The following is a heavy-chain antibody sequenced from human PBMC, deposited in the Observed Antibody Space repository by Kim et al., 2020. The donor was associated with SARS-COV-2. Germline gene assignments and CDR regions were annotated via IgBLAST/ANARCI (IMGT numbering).Heavy chain of an antibody. CDR2: IYYSGSS. V-gene: IGHV4-39*01. Sequence: SETLSLTCTVSGGSISSSSYYWGWIRQPPGQGLEWFGSIYYSGSSYSNPSLKSRITISVDTSKNQFTLKLSSVTAADTAVYYSARHNYDILTGDLAFDIWGQGTRVTVSS. CDR3: ARHNYDILTGDLAFDI. CDR1: GGSISSSSYY. J-gene: IGHJ3*02. D-gene: IGHD3-9*01.